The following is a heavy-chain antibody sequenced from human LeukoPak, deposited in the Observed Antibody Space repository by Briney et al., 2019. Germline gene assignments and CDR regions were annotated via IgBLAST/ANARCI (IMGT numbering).Heavy chain of an antibody. Sequence: GGSLRLSCAASEFTFVRYAMNWVRQAPGKGLEWISYISSSSFKIGYADSVKGRFTISRDNSKNSLYLQMDSLRVEDTAVYYCVRDPSYGSSWYYYMDVWGKGTTVTVSS. CDR2: ISSSSFKI. V-gene: IGHV3-48*04. J-gene: IGHJ6*03. CDR1: EFTFVRYA. D-gene: IGHD6-13*01. CDR3: VRDPSYGSSWYYYMDV.